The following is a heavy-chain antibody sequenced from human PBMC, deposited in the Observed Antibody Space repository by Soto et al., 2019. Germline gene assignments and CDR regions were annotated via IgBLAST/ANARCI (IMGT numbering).Heavy chain of an antibody. CDR1: GGTFSSYA. V-gene: IGHV1-69*13. D-gene: IGHD3-9*01. CDR2: IIPIFGTA. CDR3: ARDLLRYDILTGYSPKYYYYGMDV. Sequence: SVKVSCKASGGTFSSYAISWVRQAPGQGLEWMGGIIPIFGTANYAQKFQGRVTITADESTSTAYMELSSLRSEDTAVYYCARDLLRYDILTGYSPKYYYYGMDVWGQGNTVTVSS. J-gene: IGHJ6*02.